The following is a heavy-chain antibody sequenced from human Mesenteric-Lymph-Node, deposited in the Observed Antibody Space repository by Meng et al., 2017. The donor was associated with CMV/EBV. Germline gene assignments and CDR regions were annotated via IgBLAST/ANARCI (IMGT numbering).Heavy chain of an antibody. Sequence: TFYGFSLSSSGVSVGWIRQPPGKALEWLAVIYWDDDRRYSPSLSRRLTIARDTSKNQVVLKMTNMDPVDTATYYCAHSLTQLLPYFDYWGQGVLVTVSS. J-gene: IGHJ4*02. V-gene: IGHV2-5*02. CDR3: AHSLTQLLPYFDY. CDR2: IYWDDDR. CDR1: GFSLSSSGVS. D-gene: IGHD1-1*01.